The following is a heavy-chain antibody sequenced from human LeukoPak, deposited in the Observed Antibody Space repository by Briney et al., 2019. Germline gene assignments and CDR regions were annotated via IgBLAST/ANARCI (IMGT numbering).Heavy chain of an antibody. J-gene: IGHJ4*02. CDR3: ARDSGAAAASTETFDY. CDR1: GGTFSSHA. CDR2: IIPIFGTA. V-gene: IGHV1-69*06. D-gene: IGHD6-13*01. Sequence: SVKVSCKASGGTFSSHAISWVRQAPGQGLEWMGGIIPIFGTANYAQKFQGRVTITADKSTSTAYMELRSLRSDDTAVYYCARDSGAAAASTETFDYWGQGTLVTVSS.